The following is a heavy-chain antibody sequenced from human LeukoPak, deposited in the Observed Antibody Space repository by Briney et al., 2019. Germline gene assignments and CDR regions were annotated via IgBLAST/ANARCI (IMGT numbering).Heavy chain of an antibody. V-gene: IGHV4-59*01. Sequence: SETLSLTCTVSGGSISSYYWSWIRQPPGKGLEWIGYIYYSGSTNYNPSLKSRVTISVDTSKNQFSLKLSSVTAADTAVYYCAREGAMLFDYWGQGTLVTVSS. CDR1: GGSISSYY. J-gene: IGHJ4*02. D-gene: IGHD3-16*01. CDR2: IYYSGST. CDR3: AREGAMLFDY.